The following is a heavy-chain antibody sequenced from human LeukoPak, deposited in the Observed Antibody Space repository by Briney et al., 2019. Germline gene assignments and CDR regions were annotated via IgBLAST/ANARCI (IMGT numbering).Heavy chain of an antibody. CDR1: GFTFDDYA. D-gene: IGHD6-13*01. CDR2: ISWNSGSI. J-gene: IGHJ4*02. V-gene: IGHV3-9*01. Sequence: GGSLRLSCAASGFTFDDYAMHWVRQAPGKGLEWVSGISWNSGSIGYADSVKGRFTISRDNAKNSLYLQMNSLRAEDTALYYCAKDRYSSRWTDFDYWGQGTLVTVSS. CDR3: AKDRYSSRWTDFDY.